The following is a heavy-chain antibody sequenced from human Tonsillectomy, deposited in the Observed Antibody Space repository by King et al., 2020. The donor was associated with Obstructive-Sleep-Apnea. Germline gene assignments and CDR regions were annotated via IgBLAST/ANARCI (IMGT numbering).Heavy chain of an antibody. D-gene: IGHD6-13*01. Sequence: VQLQESGPGLVKPSETLSLTCTVSGGSISSYSWSWIRQPPGKGLEWIGYIYYSGSTNYNPSLKSRVTISVDTSKNQFSLTLSSVTAADTAVYYCARLYSSSWPYYYGLDIWGQGTTVTVSS. CDR1: GGSISSYS. CDR2: IYYSGST. CDR3: ARLYSSSWPYYYGLDI. J-gene: IGHJ6*02. V-gene: IGHV4-59*08.